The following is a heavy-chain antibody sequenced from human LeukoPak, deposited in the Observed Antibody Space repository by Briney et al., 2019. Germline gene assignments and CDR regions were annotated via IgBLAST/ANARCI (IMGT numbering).Heavy chain of an antibody. CDR1: GYPFTTSW. D-gene: IGHD5-24*01. CDR2: IYAGNSDA. V-gene: IGHV5-51*01. Sequence: GESLRIPRQGFGYPFTTSWIGWVRQLPGKGLEWTAIIYAGNSDAKYSPSFQGQVSISTDRSISTAYLHWSSLKASDTAIYYCAIINHPDGRVYWGQGTLVTVSS. CDR3: AIINHPDGRVY. J-gene: IGHJ4*02.